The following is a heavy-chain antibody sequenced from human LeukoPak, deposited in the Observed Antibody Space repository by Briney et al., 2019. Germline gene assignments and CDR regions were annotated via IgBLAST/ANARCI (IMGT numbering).Heavy chain of an antibody. CDR1: GYIFTSYG. J-gene: IGHJ4*02. V-gene: IGHV1-18*01. D-gene: IGHD3-22*01. CDR3: ARDMRHYRNYDSSGYYYNFEY. CDR2: ISIHNGFT. Sequence: ASVKVSCKASGYIFTSYGLSWVRQAPGQGLEWMGWISIHNGFTRYSQKFQGRVTMTRDTSTSTAYMDLRSLRADDTAVYYCARDMRHYRNYDSSGYYYNFEYWGQGTLVTVSS.